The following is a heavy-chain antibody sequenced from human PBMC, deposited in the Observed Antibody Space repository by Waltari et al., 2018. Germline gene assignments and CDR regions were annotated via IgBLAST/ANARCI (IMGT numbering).Heavy chain of an antibody. J-gene: IGHJ4*02. CDR2: IKQDGSEK. Sequence: EVQLVESGGGLVQPGGSLRLSCAASGFTFRSYWMSWVRQAPGKGLEWVANIKQDGSEKYYVDAVKGRFTISRDNAKNSLYLQMNSLRAEDTAVYYCAREGSGRYPPLFDYWGQGTRVTVSS. D-gene: IGHD3-16*02. V-gene: IGHV3-7*01. CDR1: GFTFRSYW. CDR3: AREGSGRYPPLFDY.